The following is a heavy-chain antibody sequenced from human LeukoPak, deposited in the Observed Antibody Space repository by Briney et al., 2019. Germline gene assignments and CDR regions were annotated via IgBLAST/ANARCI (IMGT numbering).Heavy chain of an antibody. CDR1: GGYISSYY. J-gene: IGHJ2*01. Sequence: KSSETLSLTCTVSGGYISSYYWSWIRQPPGKGLEWIGYIYYSGSTNYNPSLKSRVTISVDTSKNQFSLKLSSVTAADTAVYYCATTSSLSGYSIAYWYFDLWGRGTLVTVSS. CDR2: IYYSGST. V-gene: IGHV4-59*01. D-gene: IGHD3-22*01. CDR3: ATTSSLSGYSIAYWYFDL.